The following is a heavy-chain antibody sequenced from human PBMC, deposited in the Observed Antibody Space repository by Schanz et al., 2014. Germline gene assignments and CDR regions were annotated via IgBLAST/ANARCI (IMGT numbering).Heavy chain of an antibody. CDR2: ISSSSSTI. J-gene: IGHJ6*02. D-gene: IGHD1-26*01. CDR3: ASSSYRLLSYYYAMDV. CDR1: GFTFSDHY. Sequence: VQLVESGGGLVQPGGSLRLSCAASGFTFSDHYMEWVRQAPGKGLEWVSFISSSSSTIYYADSVKGRFTTSRDNSKNTMYLQMNSLRAEDTAVYYCASSSYRLLSYYYAMDVWGQGTTVTVSS. V-gene: IGHV3-11*04.